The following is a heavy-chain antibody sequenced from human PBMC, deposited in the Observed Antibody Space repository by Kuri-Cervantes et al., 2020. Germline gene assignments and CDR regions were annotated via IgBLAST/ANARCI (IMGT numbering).Heavy chain of an antibody. J-gene: IGHJ2*01. D-gene: IGHD3-3*01. CDR1: GYTFTGYY. Sequence: ASVKVSCKASGYTFTGYYMHWVRQAPGQGLEWMGWINPNSGGTNFAQKFQGSVTMTRDTSISTVYMELSSLRSDDTAVYYCARDLRTIFGVVTLPSGWGDLWGRGTLVTVSS. V-gene: IGHV1-2*02. CDR2: INPNSGGT. CDR3: ARDLRTIFGVVTLPSGWGDL.